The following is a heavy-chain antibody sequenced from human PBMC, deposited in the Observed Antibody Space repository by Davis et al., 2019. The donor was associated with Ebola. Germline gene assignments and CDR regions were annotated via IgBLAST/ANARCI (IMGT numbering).Heavy chain of an antibody. CDR3: AKLADSSGSLVY. J-gene: IGHJ4*02. V-gene: IGHV3-30*18. CDR1: GFTFSSYG. Sequence: SCKASGFTFSSYGMHWVRQAPGKGLEWVAVISYDGSNKYYADSVKGRFTISRDNSKNTLYLQMNSLRAEDTAVYYCAKLADSSGSLVYWGQGTLVTVSS. D-gene: IGHD3-22*01. CDR2: ISYDGSNK.